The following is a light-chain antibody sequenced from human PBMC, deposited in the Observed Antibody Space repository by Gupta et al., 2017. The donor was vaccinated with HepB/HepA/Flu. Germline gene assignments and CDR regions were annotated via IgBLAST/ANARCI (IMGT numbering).Light chain of an antibody. V-gene: IGLV1-51*01. Sequence: QSVLTQPPSMSAAPGRKVTISCSGSSSNIGNNYVSWYQQLPGAAPKLLIYDNNIRHSGIPDRFSGSKYGTSATLGITGLQTGDEADYYCGTWDNSLNAYVFGTGTKVTVL. CDR2: DNN. CDR1: SSNIGNNY. CDR3: GTWDNSLNAYV. J-gene: IGLJ1*01.